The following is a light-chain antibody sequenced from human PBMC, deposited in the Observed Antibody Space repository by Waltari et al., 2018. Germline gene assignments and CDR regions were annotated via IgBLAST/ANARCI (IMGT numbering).Light chain of an antibody. V-gene: IGLV2-8*01. J-gene: IGLJ1*01. CDR2: EVS. Sequence: QSALTQPPSASGSPGQSVPISCTGTSSDLGGYQYVPWYRQHPGKGPKLLIYEVSKRPSGVPNRFSGSKSGNTASLTVSGLQAEDEADYYCSSYAGSNNLVFGTGTKVTVL. CDR1: SSDLGGYQY. CDR3: SSYAGSNNLV.